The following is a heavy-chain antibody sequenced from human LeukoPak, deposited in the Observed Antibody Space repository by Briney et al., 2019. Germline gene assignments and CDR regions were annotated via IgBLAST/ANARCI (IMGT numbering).Heavy chain of an antibody. J-gene: IGHJ4*02. CDR2: IKQDGSEK. V-gene: IGHV3-7*03. D-gene: IGHD6-19*01. Sequence: GGSLRLSCAASGFTFSSYWMSWVRQAPGKGLEWVANIKQDGSEKYYVDPVKGRFTISRDNAKNSLYLQMNSLRAEDTAVYYCASGGSIAVATWVDYWGQGTLVIVSS. CDR1: GFTFSSYW. CDR3: ASGGSIAVATWVDY.